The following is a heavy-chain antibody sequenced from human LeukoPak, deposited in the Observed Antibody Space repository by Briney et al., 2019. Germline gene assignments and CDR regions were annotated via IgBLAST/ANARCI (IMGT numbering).Heavy chain of an antibody. Sequence: PSETLSLTCAVYGGSFSGYYWSWIRQPPGKGLEWIGEIHHSGSTNYNPSLKSRVTISVDTSKNQFSLKLSSVTAADTAVYYCARARGSSGSPDGYWGQGTLVTVSS. D-gene: IGHD3-10*01. J-gene: IGHJ4*02. CDR3: ARARGSSGSPDGY. V-gene: IGHV4-34*01. CDR2: IHHSGST. CDR1: GGSFSGYY.